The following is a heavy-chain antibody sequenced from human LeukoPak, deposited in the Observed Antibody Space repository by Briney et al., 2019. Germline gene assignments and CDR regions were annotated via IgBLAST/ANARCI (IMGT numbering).Heavy chain of an antibody. CDR2: IRYGGSNK. Sequence: PGGSLRLSCAASGFTFSSYGMHWVRQAPGKGLEWVAFIRYGGSNKYYAGSVKGRFTISRDNSKNTLYLQMNSLRAEDTAVYYCATGITIFGVVTSLDYWGQGTLVTVSS. CDR3: ATGITIFGVVTSLDY. CDR1: GFTFSSYG. V-gene: IGHV3-30*02. D-gene: IGHD3-3*01. J-gene: IGHJ4*02.